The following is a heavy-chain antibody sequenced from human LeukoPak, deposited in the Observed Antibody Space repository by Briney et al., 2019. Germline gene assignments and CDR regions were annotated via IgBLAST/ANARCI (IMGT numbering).Heavy chain of an antibody. CDR2: ISSGGGTI. J-gene: IGHJ6*02. D-gene: IGHD1-26*01. Sequence: GGSLRLSCAASGFIFRSFEMSWVRQAPGKGLECISYISSGGGTIYHADSVKGRLTISRDNANNSLYLQMNRLRAEDTAIYYCARSTELSDPYFYYGMDVWGQGTTVTVSS. CDR1: GFIFRSFE. V-gene: IGHV3-48*03. CDR3: ARSTELSDPYFYYGMDV.